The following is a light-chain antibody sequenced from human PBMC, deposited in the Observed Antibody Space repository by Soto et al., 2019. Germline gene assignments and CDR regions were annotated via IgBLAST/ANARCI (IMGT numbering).Light chain of an antibody. Sequence: EIVLTQSPGTLSLSPGERATLSCRASQSVSSSYLAWYQQKPGQAPRLLIYGASSRATGIPDRFSGSGSGTAFTLTISTLEPADFAVYYCQQSGSSPYTFGQGTELVIE. CDR1: QSVSSSY. V-gene: IGKV3-20*01. J-gene: IGKJ2*01. CDR2: GAS. CDR3: QQSGSSPYT.